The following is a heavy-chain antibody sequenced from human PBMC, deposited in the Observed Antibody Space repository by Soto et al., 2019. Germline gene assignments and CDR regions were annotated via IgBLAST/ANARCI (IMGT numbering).Heavy chain of an antibody. CDR3: ARDPYGGYIFDS. CDR1: GFVFRNYA. V-gene: IGHV3-30-3*01. D-gene: IGHD5-12*01. J-gene: IGHJ4*02. CDR2: ISFDGANI. Sequence: QVQLVESGGGVVQPGTSLRLSCAASGFVFRNYAMHWVRQSPAKGLEWLAVISFDGANIFYAGAAKGRFTISRDNSKQTLYLQLDSLRPEDTGVYFCARDPYGGYIFDSWGQGTQVTLSS.